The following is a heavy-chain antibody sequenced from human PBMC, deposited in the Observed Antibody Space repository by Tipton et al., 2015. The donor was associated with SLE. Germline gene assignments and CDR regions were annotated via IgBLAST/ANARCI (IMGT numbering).Heavy chain of an antibody. V-gene: IGHV4-4*08. J-gene: IGHJ3*02. CDR2: IYTSGST. Sequence: TLSLTCTVSGGSISSHYWSWIRQPPGKGLEWIGYIYTSGSTNYNPSLKSRVTISVDTSKNQFSLKLSSVTAADTAVYYCARRWELPGAFDIWGQGTMVTVSS. CDR3: ARRWELPGAFDI. D-gene: IGHD1-26*01. CDR1: GGSISSHY.